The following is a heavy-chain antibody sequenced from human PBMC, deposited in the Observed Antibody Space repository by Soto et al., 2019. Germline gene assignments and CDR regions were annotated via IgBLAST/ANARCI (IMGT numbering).Heavy chain of an antibody. J-gene: IGHJ4*02. D-gene: IGHD2-2*02. CDR3: ARDPGFVYPDPYYFDY. Sequence: QVQLVQSGAEVKKPGASVKVSCKASGYTFTSYGISWVRQAPGQGREWMGWISAYNGNTNYAQKLQGRVTMTTDTSTSTGYMELRSLRSDDTAVYYCARDPGFVYPDPYYFDYWGQGTLVTVSS. CDR2: ISAYNGNT. V-gene: IGHV1-18*01. CDR1: GYTFTSYG.